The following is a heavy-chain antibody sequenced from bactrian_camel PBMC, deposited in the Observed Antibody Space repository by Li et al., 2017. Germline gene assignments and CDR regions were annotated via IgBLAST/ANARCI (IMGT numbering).Heavy chain of an antibody. V-gene: IGHV3S40*01. CDR2: ISSNGGDT. CDR1: GFIFSAHA. J-gene: IGHJ4*01. D-gene: IGHD3*01. Sequence: QLVESGGGSVQSGGSLTLSCAASGFIFSAHAVSWVRQAPGKGLEWVSIISSNGGDTVYVDSVKGRFTISHDNAKTAITLQMNSLKPEDTATYYCVKGWDVPNGVKGQGTQVTVS.